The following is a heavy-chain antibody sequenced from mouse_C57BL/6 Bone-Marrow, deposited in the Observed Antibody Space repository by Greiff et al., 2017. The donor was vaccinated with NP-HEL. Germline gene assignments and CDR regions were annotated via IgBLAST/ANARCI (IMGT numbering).Heavy chain of an antibody. CDR2: IYPGAGDT. V-gene: IGHV1-82*01. Sequence: VKLMESGPELVKPGASVKISCKASGYAFSSSWMNWVQQRPGKGLEWIGRIYPGAGDTNYNGKFKGKATLTADKSSSTAYMQLSSLTSEDSAVYFCARAAWFAYWGQGTLVTVSA. CDR3: ARAAWFAY. CDR1: GYAFSSSW. J-gene: IGHJ3*01.